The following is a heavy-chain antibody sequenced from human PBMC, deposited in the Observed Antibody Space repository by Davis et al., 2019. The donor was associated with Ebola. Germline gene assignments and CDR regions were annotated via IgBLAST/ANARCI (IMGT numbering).Heavy chain of an antibody. V-gene: IGHV1-46*01. CDR1: GYTFTSYD. J-gene: IGHJ4*02. CDR2: INPSGGST. D-gene: IGHD6-13*01. Sequence: AASVKVSCTASGYTFTSYDINWVRQAPGQGLEWMGIINPSGGSTSYAQKFQGRVTMTRDTSTSTVYMELSSLRSEDTAVYYCARAGIAAAGYYFDYWGQGTLVTVSS. CDR3: ARAGIAAAGYYFDY.